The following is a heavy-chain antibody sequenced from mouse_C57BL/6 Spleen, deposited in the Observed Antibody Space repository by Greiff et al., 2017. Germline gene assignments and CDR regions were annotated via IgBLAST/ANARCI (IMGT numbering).Heavy chain of an antibody. CDR3: ARGETAQSWFAY. J-gene: IGHJ3*01. CDR2: IYPGDGDT. D-gene: IGHD3-2*02. V-gene: IGHV1-82*01. Sequence: QVQLQQSGPELVKPGASVKISCKASGYAFSSSWMNWVKQRPGQGLEWIGRIYPGDGDTHYNGTFKGKATLTADKSSSTAYMQLSSLTSEDSAFYFCARGETAQSWFAYWGQGTLVTVSA. CDR1: GYAFSSSW.